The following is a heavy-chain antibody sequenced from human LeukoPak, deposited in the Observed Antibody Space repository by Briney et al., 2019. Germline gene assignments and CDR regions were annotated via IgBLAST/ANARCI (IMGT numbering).Heavy chain of an antibody. CDR3: ARATFIAVAGAPRHNWFDP. CDR2: ISSTGGTT. CDR1: GITFSSYG. Sequence: AGGSLRLSCAASGITFSSYGMSWVRQAPGKGLEWVSSISSTGGTTYYADSVKGRFTISRDNSKNTLYLQMNSLRAEDTAVYYCARATFIAVAGAPRHNWFDPWGQGTLVTVSS. J-gene: IGHJ5*02. D-gene: IGHD6-19*01. V-gene: IGHV3-23*01.